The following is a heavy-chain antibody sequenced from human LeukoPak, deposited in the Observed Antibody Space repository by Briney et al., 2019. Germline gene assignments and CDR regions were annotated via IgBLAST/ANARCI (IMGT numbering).Heavy chain of an antibody. J-gene: IGHJ4*02. CDR2: IRPDGGDK. CDR3: ARCRFWEIGNCYLDY. D-gene: IGHD3-10*01. CDR1: GYTSSDYW. V-gene: IGHV3-7*01. Sequence: GCLRLSCAASGYTSSDYWMSSVGQAPGNGLERVSKIRPDGGDKYYVDSVNGRFTISRDNAKGSLYLQMNSLRAEDTAVYYCARCRFWEIGNCYLDYWGQGTLVTVSS.